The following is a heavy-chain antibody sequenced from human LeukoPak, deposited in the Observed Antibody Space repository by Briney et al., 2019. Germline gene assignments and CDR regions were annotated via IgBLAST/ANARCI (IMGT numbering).Heavy chain of an antibody. D-gene: IGHD3-10*01. J-gene: IGHJ6*03. CDR1: GGSITSYY. CDR2: IYITGST. Sequence: PSGTLSLTCTVSGGSITSYYWSWIRQSAGKGLECIGRIYITGSTTYNPSLKSRVTMSLDTSKNQFSLKLSSVTAADTAVYYCARGIMVRGVINVYYYYYMDVWGKGTTVTISS. V-gene: IGHV4-4*07. CDR3: ARGIMVRGVINVYYYYYMDV.